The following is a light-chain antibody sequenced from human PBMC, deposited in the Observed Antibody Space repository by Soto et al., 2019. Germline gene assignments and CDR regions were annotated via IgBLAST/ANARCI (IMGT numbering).Light chain of an antibody. V-gene: IGLV2-23*01. CDR1: SSYVGGYNF. Sequence: QSVLTQPASVSGSPGQSITISCTGTSSYVGGYNFVSWFQQHPGKAPKLLIYKGTQRPSGVSNRFSGSTSGNAASLTISDLQAGDEADYFCCSSAPESTYVFGTGTKVTV. CDR3: CSSAPESTYV. J-gene: IGLJ1*01. CDR2: KGT.